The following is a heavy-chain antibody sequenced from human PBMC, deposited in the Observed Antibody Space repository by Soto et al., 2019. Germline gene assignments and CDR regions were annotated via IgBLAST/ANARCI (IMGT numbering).Heavy chain of an antibody. V-gene: IGHV3-11*01. Sequence: SLKISCATSGFTFSDYYMSWIRQAPGKGLEWVSYIGTRGNTKYYADSVRGRFTISRDNAKNSLYLQMNSLRADDTAVYYCARDGTEYYGEYYDYWGQGIPVTVSS. CDR2: IGTRGNTK. CDR1: GFTFSDYY. J-gene: IGHJ4*02. CDR3: ARDGTEYYGEYYDY. D-gene: IGHD4-17*01.